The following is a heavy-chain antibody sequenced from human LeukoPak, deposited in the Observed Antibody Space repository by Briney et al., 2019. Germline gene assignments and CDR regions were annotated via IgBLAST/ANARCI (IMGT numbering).Heavy chain of an antibody. J-gene: IGHJ4*02. V-gene: IGHV3-21*01. D-gene: IGHD2-21*01. CDR1: GFTFSSYN. Sequence: GGSLRLSCAASGFTFSSYNMNWVRQAPGKGLEWVSCISSSSIYIYYADSVKGRFTISRDNAKNSLYLQMNSLRDEDTAVYYCARDLWSPVDFWGQGTLVTVSS. CDR3: ARDLWSPVDF. CDR2: ISSSSIYI.